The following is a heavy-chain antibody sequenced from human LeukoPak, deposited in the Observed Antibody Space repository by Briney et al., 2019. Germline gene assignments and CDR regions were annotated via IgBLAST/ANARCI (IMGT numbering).Heavy chain of an antibody. CDR2: ISSSGSLI. J-gene: IGHJ4*02. CDR3: ARNYYDSSGYYYAFDY. Sequence: GGSLRLSCAASGFIFSSFRMNWVRQAPGKGLECVPYISSSGSLIYYADSMKGRFTVSRDNAKNSLFLQLNSLRAEDTAVYYCARNYYDSSGYYYAFDYWGQGTLVTVSS. V-gene: IGHV3-48*04. D-gene: IGHD3-22*01. CDR1: GFIFSSFR.